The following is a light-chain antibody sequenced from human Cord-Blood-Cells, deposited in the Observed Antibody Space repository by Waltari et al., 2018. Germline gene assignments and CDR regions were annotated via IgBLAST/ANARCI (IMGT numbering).Light chain of an antibody. V-gene: IGKV3-20*01. J-gene: IGKJ2*01. CDR1: QSVSSSY. CDR2: GAS. Sequence: DIVLTQSPGTLSLSPGESANLSCRASQSVSSSYLAWYQQKPGQAPRLLIYGASSRATGIPDRFSGSGSGTDFTLTISRLEPEDFAVYYCQQYGSSPTFGQGTKLEIK. CDR3: QQYGSSPT.